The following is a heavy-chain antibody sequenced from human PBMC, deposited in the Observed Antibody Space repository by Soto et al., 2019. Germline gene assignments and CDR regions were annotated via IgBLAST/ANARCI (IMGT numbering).Heavy chain of an antibody. Sequence: GGSLRLSCAASGFTFSSYGMHWVRQAPGKGLEWVAVISYDGSNKYYADSVKGRFTISRDNSKNTLYLQMNSLRAEDTAVYYCAKDHGGRYDFWSGYYVDLYYYYGLAVWGQGTTVTVSS. CDR2: ISYDGSNK. J-gene: IGHJ6*02. CDR1: GFTFSSYG. V-gene: IGHV3-30*18. D-gene: IGHD3-3*01. CDR3: AKDHGGRYDFWSGYYVDLYYYYGLAV.